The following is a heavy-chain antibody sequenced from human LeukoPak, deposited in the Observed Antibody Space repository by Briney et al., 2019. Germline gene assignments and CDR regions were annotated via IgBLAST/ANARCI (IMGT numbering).Heavy chain of an antibody. Sequence: GGSLRLSCAASGFTVSKYDMHWVRQATGKGLEGVSAIGIVGDTYYRGSVKGRFTMSRENGNNNVYLQMNSLRDGDTAVYYCVRGDSSGDDDAFDIWGQGTMVTVSS. CDR1: GFTVSKYD. J-gene: IGHJ3*02. D-gene: IGHD3-22*01. CDR3: VRGDSSGDDDAFDI. V-gene: IGHV3-13*01. CDR2: IGIVGDT.